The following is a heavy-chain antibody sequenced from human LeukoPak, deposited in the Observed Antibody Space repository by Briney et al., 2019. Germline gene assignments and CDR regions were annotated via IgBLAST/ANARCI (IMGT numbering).Heavy chain of an antibody. CDR1: GITVSDNY. CDR3: ASGSDSSY. J-gene: IGHJ4*02. V-gene: IGHV3-66*02. D-gene: IGHD6-13*01. Sequence: GGSLRLSCAVSGITVSDNYMNWVRQAPGKGLEWVSLINTGGGTYYADSVKCRFTISRDNSKNTLYLQMNTLRPEDTAVYYCASGSDSSYWGRGTLVTVSS. CDR2: INTGGGT.